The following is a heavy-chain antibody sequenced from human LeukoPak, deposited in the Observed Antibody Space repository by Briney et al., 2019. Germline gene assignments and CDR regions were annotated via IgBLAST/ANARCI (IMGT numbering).Heavy chain of an antibody. D-gene: IGHD6-13*01. CDR3: ACYSSSWYQYYFDY. CDR2: ISGSGGST. Sequence: GGSLRLSCAASGFTFSSYAMSWVRQAPGKGLEWVSAISGSGGSTYYADSVKGRFTISRDNAKNSLYLQMDSLRAEDTAVYYCACYSSSWYQYYFDYWGQGTLVTVSS. V-gene: IGHV3-23*01. J-gene: IGHJ4*02. CDR1: GFTFSSYA.